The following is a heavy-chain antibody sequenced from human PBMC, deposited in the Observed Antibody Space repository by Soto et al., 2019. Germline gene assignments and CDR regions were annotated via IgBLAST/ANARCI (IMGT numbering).Heavy chain of an antibody. D-gene: IGHD3-22*01. Sequence: QVQLQESGPGLVKPSQTLSLTCTVSGGSISSGGYYWSWIRQHPGKVLEWIGYIYYSGSTYYNPSLKSLVTISVETSKNQFSVKLSSVTAPDTAVYYWARAWRGDDSWFDPWGQGTLVTVSS. V-gene: IGHV4-31*01. J-gene: IGHJ5*02. CDR2: IYYSGST. CDR3: ARAWRGDDSWFDP. CDR1: GGSISSGGYY.